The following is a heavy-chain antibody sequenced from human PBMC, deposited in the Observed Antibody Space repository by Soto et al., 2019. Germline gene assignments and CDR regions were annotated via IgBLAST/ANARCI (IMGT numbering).Heavy chain of an antibody. Sequence: SETLSLTCTVSGGSISSGSYYWGWIRQPPGKGLEWIGSMYYSGSTYYNPSLKSRVTISVDTSKNQFSLRLSSVTAADTAVYYCARPLSGGVVDYWGQGTLVTSPQ. CDR3: ARPLSGGVVDY. D-gene: IGHD2-8*02. CDR1: GGSISSGSYY. CDR2: MYYSGST. J-gene: IGHJ4*02. V-gene: IGHV4-39*01.